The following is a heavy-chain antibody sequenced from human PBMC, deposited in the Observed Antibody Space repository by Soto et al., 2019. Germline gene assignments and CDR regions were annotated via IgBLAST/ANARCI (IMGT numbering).Heavy chain of an antibody. CDR3: ARSPLGYDYVRQTWREVGDSFDI. CDR1: GASLGGFH. J-gene: IGHJ3*02. D-gene: IGHD3-16*01. Sequence: SSETLSLTXAIYGASLGGFHWTWLRQAPGKGLEWIGELIHGGSTNYNPSLKSRVSFSLDTSKNQFSLHLMSVTAADTAVYYCARSPLGYDYVRQTWREVGDSFDIWGRGTMVTVSS. V-gene: IGHV4-34*12. CDR2: LIHGGST.